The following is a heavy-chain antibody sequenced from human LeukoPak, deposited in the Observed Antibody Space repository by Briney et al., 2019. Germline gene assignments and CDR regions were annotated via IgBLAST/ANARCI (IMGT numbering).Heavy chain of an antibody. CDR2: IKEDGSDK. J-gene: IGHJ4*02. CDR3: ARDAAYGYDRFDY. D-gene: IGHD5-18*01. Sequence: PGRSLRLSCAASGFSFSSYWMAWVRQAPGKGLEWVANIKEDGSDKNYVESMKGRFTISRDNAKNSVYLQMNSLRGEDTAVYYCARDAAYGYDRFDYWGQGTQVTVSS. CDR1: GFSFSSYW. V-gene: IGHV3-7*01.